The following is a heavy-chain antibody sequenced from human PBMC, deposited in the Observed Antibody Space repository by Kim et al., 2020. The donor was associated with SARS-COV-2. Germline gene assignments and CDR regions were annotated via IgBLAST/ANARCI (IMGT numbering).Heavy chain of an antibody. D-gene: IGHD3-9*01. CDR1: GYTFTSYA. Sequence: ASVKVSCKASGYTFTSYAMNWVRQAPGQGLEWMGWINTNTGNPTYAQGFTGRFVFSLDTSVSTAYLQISSLKAEDTAVYYCARDLSQIRYFDWLSSAYYYYGMDVWGQGTTVTVSS. CDR3: ARDLSQIRYFDWLSSAYYYYGMDV. CDR2: INTNTGNP. V-gene: IGHV7-4-1*02. J-gene: IGHJ6*02.